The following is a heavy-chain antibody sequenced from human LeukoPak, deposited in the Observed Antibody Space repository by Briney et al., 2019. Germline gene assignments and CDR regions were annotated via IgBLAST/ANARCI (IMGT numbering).Heavy chain of an antibody. Sequence: PGGSLRLSCAASGFTVSSRYMSWVRQAPGKGLEWVSVIYSGGSTYYADSVKGRITISRDNSKNTLSLQMNSLRAEDTAVYYCARDGRCSGGSCTGWFDPWGQRTLVTVSS. CDR1: GFTVSSRY. D-gene: IGHD2-15*01. V-gene: IGHV3-66*01. CDR3: ARDGRCSGGSCTGWFDP. CDR2: IYSGGST. J-gene: IGHJ5*02.